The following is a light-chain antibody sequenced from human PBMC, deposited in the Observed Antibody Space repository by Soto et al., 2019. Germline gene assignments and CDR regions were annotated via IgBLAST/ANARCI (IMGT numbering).Light chain of an antibody. CDR2: EAS. CDR1: SXDFVSYNR. J-gene: IGLJ1*01. V-gene: IGLV2-18*01. CDR3: SLYTSENTYV. Sequence: QSALTQPPSVSGSPGQSVTISCTGTSXDFVSYNRVSWYQQPPGTAPKLIIYEASNRPSGVPDRFSGSKSGNTASLTTSGLQAADEADYYCSLYTSENTYVFGTGTKVTLL.